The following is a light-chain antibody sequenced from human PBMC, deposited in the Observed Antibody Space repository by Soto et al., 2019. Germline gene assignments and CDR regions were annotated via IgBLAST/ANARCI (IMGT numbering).Light chain of an antibody. Sequence: EIVLTQSPGTLSLSPGERATLSCRASQSVSINYVAWYQQRPGQAPRLLIYGASGRATGIPDRFSGSESGTDFTLTISRVEAEDSAVYFRQQYGTSPRTFGQGTKVEIK. V-gene: IGKV3-20*01. J-gene: IGKJ1*01. CDR2: GAS. CDR3: QQYGTSPRT. CDR1: QSVSINY.